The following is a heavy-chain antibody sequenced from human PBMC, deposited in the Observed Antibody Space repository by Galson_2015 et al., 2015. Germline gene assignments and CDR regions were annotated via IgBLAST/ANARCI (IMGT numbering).Heavy chain of an antibody. CDR2: ISGSGGST. D-gene: IGHD2-21*02. V-gene: IGHV3-23*01. J-gene: IGHJ4*02. CDR1: GFTFSSYA. Sequence: SLRLSCAASGFTFSSYAMSWVRQAPGKGLEWVSAISGSGGSTYYADSVKGRFTISRDNSKNTLYLQMNSLRAEDTAVYYCAKATGTFVVVTATGFDYWGQGTLVTVSS. CDR3: AKATGTFVVVTATGFDY.